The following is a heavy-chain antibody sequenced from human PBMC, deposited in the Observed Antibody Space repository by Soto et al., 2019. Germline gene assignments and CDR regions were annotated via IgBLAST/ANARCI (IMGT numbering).Heavy chain of an antibody. CDR2: ISWNSGSI. V-gene: IGHV3-9*01. Sequence: EVQLVESGGGLVQPGRSLRLSCAASGFTFDDYAMHWVRQAPGKGLEWVSGISWNSGSIGYADSVKGRFTISRDNAKNSLYLQINSLRAEDTALYYCAKNLRFLEWLPLNFDYWGQGTLVTVSS. J-gene: IGHJ4*02. D-gene: IGHD3-3*01. CDR3: AKNLRFLEWLPLNFDY. CDR1: GFTFDDYA.